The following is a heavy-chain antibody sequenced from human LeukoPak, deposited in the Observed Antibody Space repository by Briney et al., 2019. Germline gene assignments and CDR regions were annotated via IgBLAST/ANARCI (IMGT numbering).Heavy chain of an antibody. CDR2: INHSGST. D-gene: IGHD2-2*01. CDR1: GGSFSGYY. V-gene: IGHV4-34*01. J-gene: IGHJ4*02. Sequence: SETLSLTCAVYGGSFSGYYWSWIRQPPGKGLEWIGEINHSGSTNYNPSLKSRVTISVDTSKNQLSLKLSSVTAADTAVYYCARGRLSSTSCYDYWGQGTLVTVSS. CDR3: ARGRLSSTSCYDY.